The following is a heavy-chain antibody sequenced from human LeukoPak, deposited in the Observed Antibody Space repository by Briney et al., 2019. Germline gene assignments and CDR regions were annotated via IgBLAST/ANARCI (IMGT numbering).Heavy chain of an antibody. V-gene: IGHV4-39*01. CDR2: IYYSGST. Sequence: SETLSLTCTVSGYSISSSSYYWGWIRQPPGKGLEWIGSIYYSGSTSYNPSLKSRVTISVDTSKNQFSLKLSSVTAADTAVYYCARNSSGWSFDCWGQGTLVTVSS. CDR3: ARNSSGWSFDC. J-gene: IGHJ4*02. CDR1: GYSISSSSYY. D-gene: IGHD6-19*01.